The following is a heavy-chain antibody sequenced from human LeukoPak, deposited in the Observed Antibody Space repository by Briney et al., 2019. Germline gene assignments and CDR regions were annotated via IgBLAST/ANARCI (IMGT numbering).Heavy chain of an antibody. D-gene: IGHD3-22*01. CDR2: IKQDGSEK. CDR3: ARDSNYYDSSGYLLDAFDI. Sequence: GGSLRLSCAASGFTFSSYWMSWVRQAPGKGLEWVANIKQDGSEKYYVDSVKGRFTISRDNSKNTLYLQMNSLRAEDTAVYYCARDSNYYDSSGYLLDAFDIWGQGTMVTVSS. V-gene: IGHV3-7*03. CDR1: GFTFSSYW. J-gene: IGHJ3*02.